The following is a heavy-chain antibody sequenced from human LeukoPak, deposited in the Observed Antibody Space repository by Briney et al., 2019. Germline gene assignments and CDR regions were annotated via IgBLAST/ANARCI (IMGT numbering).Heavy chain of an antibody. CDR1: GGSISGANWY. J-gene: IGHJ4*02. CDR2: IYYTGTT. CDR3: ARRLGVETYFDY. V-gene: IGHV4-39*01. D-gene: IGHD3-10*01. Sequence: SETLSLTRTVSGGSISGANWYWDWVRQPPGKVLEWIGTIYYTGTTYYNPSLKSRVTISVDTSKNQFSLQLSSVTAADTAMYYCARRLGVETYFDYWGQGTLVTVSS.